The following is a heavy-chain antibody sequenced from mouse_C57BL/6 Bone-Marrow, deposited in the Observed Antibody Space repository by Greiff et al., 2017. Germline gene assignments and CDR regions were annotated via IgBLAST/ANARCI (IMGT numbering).Heavy chain of an antibody. V-gene: IGHV1-74*01. CDR2: IHPSDSDT. CDR3: AIGEGTIDSSGY. J-gene: IGHJ2*01. CDR1: GYTFTSYW. D-gene: IGHD3-2*02. Sequence: QVHVKQSGAELVKPGASVKVSCKASGYTFTSYWMHWVKQRPGQGLEWIGRIHPSDSDTTYNQKFKGKATLTVDKSSSTAYMQLSSLTSEDSAVYYCAIGEGTIDSSGYWGQGTTLTVSS.